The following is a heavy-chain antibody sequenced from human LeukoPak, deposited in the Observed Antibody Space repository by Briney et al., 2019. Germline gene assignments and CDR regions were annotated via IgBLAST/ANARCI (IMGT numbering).Heavy chain of an antibody. Sequence: GGCLRLSCAASGFTFDDYAMHWVRQAPGKGLEWVSGISWNSGSIGYADSVKGRFTISRDNAKNSLYLQMNSLRAEDTALYYCAKGGSGPIDYWGQGTLVTVSS. CDR2: ISWNSGSI. V-gene: IGHV3-9*01. D-gene: IGHD2-15*01. CDR3: AKGGSGPIDY. CDR1: GFTFDDYA. J-gene: IGHJ4*02.